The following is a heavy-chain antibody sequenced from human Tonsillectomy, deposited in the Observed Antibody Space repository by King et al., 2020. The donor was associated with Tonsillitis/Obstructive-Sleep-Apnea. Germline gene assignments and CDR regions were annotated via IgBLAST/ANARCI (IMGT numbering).Heavy chain of an antibody. CDR1: GFTFSSYE. V-gene: IGHV3-48*03. D-gene: IGHD2-2*01. Sequence: DVQLVESGGGLVQPGGSLRLSCAASGFTFSSYEMNWVRQATGKGLEWVSYISSSGSTIYYADSLKGRFTIYRDNAKNSLYLQMNSLRADDTAVYYCARIGDRVVVPTVPCFDYWGQGTLVTVSS. CDR3: ARIGDRVVVPTVPCFDY. CDR2: ISSSGSTI. J-gene: IGHJ4*02.